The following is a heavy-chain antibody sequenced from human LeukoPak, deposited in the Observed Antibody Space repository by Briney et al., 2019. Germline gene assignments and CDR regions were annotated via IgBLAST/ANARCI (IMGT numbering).Heavy chain of an antibody. D-gene: IGHD5-24*01. CDR2: INPNSGGT. Sequence: ASVKVSCKASGYTFTGYYMHWVRQAPGQGLEWMGWINPNSGGTNYAQKFQGRVTMTRDTSISTAYMELSRLRSDDTAVYYCARESGGDGYNYSDYWGQGTLVTVSS. CDR3: ARESGGDGYNYSDY. V-gene: IGHV1-2*02. CDR1: GYTFTGYY. J-gene: IGHJ4*02.